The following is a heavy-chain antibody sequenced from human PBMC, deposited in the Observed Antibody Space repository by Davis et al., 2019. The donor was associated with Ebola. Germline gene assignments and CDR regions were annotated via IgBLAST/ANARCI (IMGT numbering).Heavy chain of an antibody. CDR2: IWYDGTKK. CDR3: VRAVFHEVLDL. Sequence: GESLKISCAASGFTFRNYAMHWVRQAAGKGLECVATIWYDGTKKYYADSVKGRFTISRDNSENTLYLQMNSLTTDDTALYYCVRAVFHEVLDLWGQGTPVTVSS. CDR1: GFTFRNYA. D-gene: IGHD3-3*01. J-gene: IGHJ5*02. V-gene: IGHV3-30-3*01.